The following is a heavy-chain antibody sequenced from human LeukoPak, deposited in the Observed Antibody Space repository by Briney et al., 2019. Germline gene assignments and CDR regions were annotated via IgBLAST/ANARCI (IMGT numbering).Heavy chain of an antibody. Sequence: ASVTVSFTSSVYTFTTYGISWVRQAPGQGHEWMGWISAYNGNTNYPQKFQDRVTMTTDTSTSTAYMELRSLRSDDTAVYYCARDHTAARPNWFDPWGQGTLVTVSS. D-gene: IGHD6-6*01. CDR2: ISAYNGNT. CDR1: VYTFTTYG. V-gene: IGHV1-18*01. J-gene: IGHJ5*02. CDR3: ARDHTAARPNWFDP.